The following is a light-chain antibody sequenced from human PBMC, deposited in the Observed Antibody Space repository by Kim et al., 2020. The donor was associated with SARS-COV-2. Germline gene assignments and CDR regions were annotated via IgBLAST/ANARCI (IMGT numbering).Light chain of an antibody. J-gene: IGKJ2*01. CDR1: QSVSSSY. CDR3: QQYGSTRNT. Sequence: LSPGERATRSCRASQSVSSSYLAWYQQKPGQAPRLLIYGASSRATGIPDRFSGSGSGTDFTLTISRLEPEDFAVYYCQQYGSTRNTFGQGTKLEIK. V-gene: IGKV3-20*01. CDR2: GAS.